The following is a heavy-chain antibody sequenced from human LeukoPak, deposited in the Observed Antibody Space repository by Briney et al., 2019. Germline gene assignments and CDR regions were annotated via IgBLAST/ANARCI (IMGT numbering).Heavy chain of an antibody. Sequence: GGSLRLSCAASGFTFSSYWMHWVRQAPGKGLVWVSRTNSDGSSTSYADSVKGRFAISRDNAKNTLYLQMNSLRAEDTAVYYCVRAGIAAAGTTYFDYWGQGTLVTVSS. CDR2: TNSDGSST. D-gene: IGHD6-13*01. CDR3: VRAGIAAAGTTYFDY. J-gene: IGHJ4*02. CDR1: GFTFSSYW. V-gene: IGHV3-74*01.